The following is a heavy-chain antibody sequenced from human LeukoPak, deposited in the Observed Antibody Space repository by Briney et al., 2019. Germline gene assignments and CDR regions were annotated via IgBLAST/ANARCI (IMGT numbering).Heavy chain of an antibody. V-gene: IGHV4-30-2*01. CDR2: IYHSGSA. CDR1: GGSISSGGYS. Sequence: SQTLSLTCAVSGGSISSGGYSWSWIRQPPGKGLEWIGYIYHSGSAYYNPSLKSRVTISVDRSKNQFSLKLSSVTAADTAVYYCARGSAFRSYDFWSGYYPLSNYFDYWGQGTLVTVSS. D-gene: IGHD3-3*01. J-gene: IGHJ4*02. CDR3: ARGSAFRSYDFWSGYYPLSNYFDY.